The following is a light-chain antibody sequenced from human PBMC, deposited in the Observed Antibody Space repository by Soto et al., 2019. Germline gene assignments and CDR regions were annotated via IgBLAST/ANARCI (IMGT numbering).Light chain of an antibody. CDR1: QSVLYSSNNKNY. J-gene: IGKJ4*01. Sequence: DIVMTQSPDSLAVSLGERATINCKSSQSVLYSSNNKNYLAWYQRKAGQPPKLLISWASTRESGVPDRFSGSGSGTDFTLTISSLQAEDVAVYYCQQYYSIPLTFGGGTKVAIK. CDR2: WAS. CDR3: QQYYSIPLT. V-gene: IGKV4-1*01.